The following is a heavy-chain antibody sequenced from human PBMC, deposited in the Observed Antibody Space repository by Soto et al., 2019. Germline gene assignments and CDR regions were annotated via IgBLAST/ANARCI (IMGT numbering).Heavy chain of an antibody. V-gene: IGHV3-13*01. J-gene: IGHJ4*02. D-gene: IGHD2-15*01. CDR1: EFTFSSYD. CDR3: ARGYCSGGSCYLFDY. CDR2: IGTAGDT. Sequence: EVQLVESGGGLVQPGGSLRLCCAASEFTFSSYDMHWVRQATGKGLEWVSAIGTAGDTYYPGSVKGRFTISRENAKNSLYLQMNSLRAGDTAVYYCARGYCSGGSCYLFDYWGQGTLVTVSS.